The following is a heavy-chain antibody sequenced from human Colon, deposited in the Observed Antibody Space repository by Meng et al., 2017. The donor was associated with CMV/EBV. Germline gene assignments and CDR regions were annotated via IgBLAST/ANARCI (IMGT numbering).Heavy chain of an antibody. D-gene: IGHD2-2*01. J-gene: IGHJ4*02. V-gene: IGHV1-69*10. CDR2: FIPILGIP. CDR1: GDTFNNIA. Sequence: KASGDTFNNIAFGWVRQAPGQGLEWIGAFIPILGIPNYAQKFQGRVTITADKSTTTGYMEMTDLRSEDTATYFCARASPQTSCHDSWGQGTLVTVSS. CDR3: ARASPQTSCHDS.